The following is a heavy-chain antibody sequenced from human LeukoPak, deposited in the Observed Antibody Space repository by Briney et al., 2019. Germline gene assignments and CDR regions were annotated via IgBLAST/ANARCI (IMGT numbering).Heavy chain of an antibody. V-gene: IGHV3-13*01. Sequence: PGGSLRLSCAASGFTFSSYDMHWFRQATGKGLEWVSAIGTAGDTYYPGSVKGRFTISRENAKNSLYLQMNSLRAGDTAVYYCAAANLRLGELSLYYWGQGTLVTVSS. CDR2: IGTAGDT. CDR3: AAANLRLGELSLYY. CDR1: GFTFSSYD. J-gene: IGHJ4*02. D-gene: IGHD3-16*02.